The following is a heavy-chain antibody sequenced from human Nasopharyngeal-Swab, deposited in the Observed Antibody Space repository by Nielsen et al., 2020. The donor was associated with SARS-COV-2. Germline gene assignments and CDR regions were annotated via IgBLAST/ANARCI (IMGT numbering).Heavy chain of an antibody. CDR3: ARDPGVGSDCTNGVCYTIFDY. J-gene: IGHJ4*02. D-gene: IGHD2-8*01. Sequence: SVKVSCKASGYTFTGYYMHWVRQAPGQGLEWMGGIIPIFGTANYAQKFQGRVTITADESTSTAYMELSSLRSEDTAVYYCARDPGVGSDCTNGVCYTIFDYWGQGTLVTVSS. CDR2: IIPIFGTA. CDR1: GYTFTGYY. V-gene: IGHV1-69*13.